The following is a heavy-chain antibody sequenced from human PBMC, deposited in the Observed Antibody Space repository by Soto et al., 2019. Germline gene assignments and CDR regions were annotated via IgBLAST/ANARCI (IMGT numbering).Heavy chain of an antibody. CDR2: IYYSGST. CDR3: ARRVAAAGEFDY. D-gene: IGHD6-13*01. J-gene: IGHJ4*02. CDR1: GGSISSSSYY. Sequence: SETLSLTCTVSGGSISSSSYYWGWIRQPPGKGLEWIGSIYYSGSTYYNPSLKSRVTISVDTSKNQFSMKLSSVTAADTAVYYCARRVAAAGEFDYWGQGTLVTVS. V-gene: IGHV4-39*01.